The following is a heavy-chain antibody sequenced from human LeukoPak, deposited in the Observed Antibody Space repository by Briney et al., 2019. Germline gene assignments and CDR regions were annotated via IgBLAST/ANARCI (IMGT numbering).Heavy chain of an antibody. CDR3: ARSHMSRGGGSCYIDY. Sequence: PGGSLRLSCAASGFTFSNYAMSWVRQAPGKGLEWVSATSRSGGSTYYADSVKGRFTISRDNSKNTLYLQMNSLRAEDTAVYYCARSHMSRGGGSCYIDYWGQGTLVTVSS. V-gene: IGHV3-23*01. CDR2: TSRSGGST. J-gene: IGHJ4*02. D-gene: IGHD2-15*01. CDR1: GFTFSNYA.